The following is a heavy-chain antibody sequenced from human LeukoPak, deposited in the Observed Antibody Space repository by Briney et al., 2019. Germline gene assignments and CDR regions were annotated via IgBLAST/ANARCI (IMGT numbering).Heavy chain of an antibody. V-gene: IGHV3-30*02. CDR3: ARDVSKQLAPYYFDH. Sequence: TGGSLRLSCAASGFTFSSYGMHWVRQAPGKGLEWAAVIRYDGSNKYYADSVKGRFTISRDNSKNTLYLQMNSLRAEDTAVYYCARDVSKQLAPYYFDHWGQGTLVTVSS. J-gene: IGHJ4*02. CDR1: GFTFSSYG. D-gene: IGHD6-13*01. CDR2: IRYDGSNK.